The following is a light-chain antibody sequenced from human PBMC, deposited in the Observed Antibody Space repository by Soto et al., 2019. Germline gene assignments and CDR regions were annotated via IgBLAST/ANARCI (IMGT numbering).Light chain of an antibody. V-gene: IGLV2-14*01. Sequence: QSALTQPASVSGSPGQSITIACTGTSNDVGDYKYVSWYQHHPGKAPKLLIFEVNNRPSGVSYRFSGSKFGNTASLTISGLQAEDEADYFCTSYATYSTLVFGGGTELTVL. J-gene: IGLJ2*01. CDR2: EVN. CDR3: TSYATYSTLV. CDR1: SNDVGDYKY.